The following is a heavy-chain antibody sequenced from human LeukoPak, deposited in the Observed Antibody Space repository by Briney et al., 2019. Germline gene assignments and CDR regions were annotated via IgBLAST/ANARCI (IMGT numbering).Heavy chain of an antibody. J-gene: IGHJ4*02. CDR3: ASGSSHDY. CDR2: IKEDGSEK. Sequence: GGSLRLSCAASGFTFSSYGMHWVRQAPGKGLEWVANIKEDGSEKYYVDSVKGRLTISRDNAKNSLYLQMNSLRAEDTAVYYCASGSSHDYWGQGTLVTVSS. CDR1: GFTFSSYG. D-gene: IGHD6-13*01. V-gene: IGHV3-7*01.